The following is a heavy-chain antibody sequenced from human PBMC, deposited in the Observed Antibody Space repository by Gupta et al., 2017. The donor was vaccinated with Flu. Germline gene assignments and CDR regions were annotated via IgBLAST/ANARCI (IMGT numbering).Heavy chain of an antibody. J-gene: IGHJ4*01. V-gene: IGHV3-33*01. CDR3: ARDRDYDDSSGYYPFVD. CDR2: IWYDGSNK. D-gene: IGHD3-22*01. CDR1: GFTFSSYG. Sequence: LSCAASGFTFSSYGMHWVRQAPGKGLEWVAVIWYDGSNKYYADSVKGRFTISRDNSKNTLYLQMNSLRAEDTAVYYCARDRDYDDSSGYYPFVDGSHGTMVTVFS.